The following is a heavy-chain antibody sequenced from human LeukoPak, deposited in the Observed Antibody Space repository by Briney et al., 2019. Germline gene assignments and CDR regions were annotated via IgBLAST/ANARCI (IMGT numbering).Heavy chain of an antibody. CDR1: GFTFSSYS. Sequence: GGSLRLSCAASGFTFSSYSMNWVRQAPGKGLEWVSSISSSSSYIYYADSVKDRFTISRDNAKNSLYLQMNSLRAEDTAVYYCARGLHIVVVTVADAFDIWGQGTMVTVSS. CDR2: ISSSSSYI. V-gene: IGHV3-21*01. J-gene: IGHJ3*02. D-gene: IGHD2-21*02. CDR3: ARGLHIVVVTVADAFDI.